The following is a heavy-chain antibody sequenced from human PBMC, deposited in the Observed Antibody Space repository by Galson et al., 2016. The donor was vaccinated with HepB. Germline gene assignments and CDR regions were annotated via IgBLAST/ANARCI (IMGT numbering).Heavy chain of an antibody. V-gene: IGHV4-39*01. CDR2: VIFSRST. CDR1: GASISSSSYY. J-gene: IGHJ4*02. Sequence: SETLSLTCTVSGASISSSSYYCGWIRQSPGKGPEWIGSVIFSRSTYYNPSLKSRLTISFDTSKNQFSLKLSSATAADTAVYYGARHSSPRMAWLPPKFDSWGQGTLVSVSS. CDR3: ARHSSPRMAWLPPKFDS. D-gene: IGHD6-19*01.